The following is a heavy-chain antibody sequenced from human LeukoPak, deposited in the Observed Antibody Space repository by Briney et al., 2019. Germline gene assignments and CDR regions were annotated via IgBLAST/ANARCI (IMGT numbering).Heavy chain of an antibody. D-gene: IGHD5-12*01. CDR1: GGSMNTYY. V-gene: IGHV4-4*07. CDR2: IYSSGGT. CDR3: ARGGADAYDVYYLDV. J-gene: IGHJ6*03. Sequence: PSETLSLTCSVFGGSMNTYYWSWIRQPAGAGLEWIGRIYSSGGTYYNPSLKSRVTVSIDTSRNQFSLNLGSVTAADTAVYYCARGGADAYDVYYLDVWGTGTTVTVSS.